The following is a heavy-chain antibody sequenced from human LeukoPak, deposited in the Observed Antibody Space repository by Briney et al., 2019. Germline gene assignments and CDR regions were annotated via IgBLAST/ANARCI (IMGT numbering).Heavy chain of an antibody. Sequence: GGSLRLSCAASGFTFSSYWMSWVRQAPGKGLEWVANIKQDGSERYYVDSVKGRFTISRDNAKNSVYLQMNSLRVEDTAVYHCAREFHCSGGTCYIDYYYYAMDVWGKGTTVTVSS. V-gene: IGHV3-7*03. CDR2: IKQDGSER. D-gene: IGHD2-15*01. CDR1: GFTFSSYW. CDR3: AREFHCSGGTCYIDYYYYAMDV. J-gene: IGHJ6*04.